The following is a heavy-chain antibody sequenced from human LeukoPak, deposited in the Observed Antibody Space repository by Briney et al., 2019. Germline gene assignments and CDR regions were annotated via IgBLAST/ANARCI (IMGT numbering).Heavy chain of an antibody. J-gene: IGHJ6*03. CDR1: GFTFSSYW. CDR3: ARDLEGRYDFWSGSYETHYYYYMDV. D-gene: IGHD3-3*01. Sequence: GGSLRLSCAASGFTFSSYWMSWVRQAPGKGLEWVANIKQDGSEKYYVDSVKGRFTISRDNAKNSLYLQMNSLRAEDTAVYYCARDLEGRYDFWSGSYETHYYYYMDVWGKGTTVTVSS. CDR2: IKQDGSEK. V-gene: IGHV3-7*01.